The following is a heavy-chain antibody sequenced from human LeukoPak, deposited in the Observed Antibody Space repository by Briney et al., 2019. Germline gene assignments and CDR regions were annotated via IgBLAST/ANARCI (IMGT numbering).Heavy chain of an antibody. CDR1: GGSISSYY. J-gene: IGHJ5*02. CDR3: ARSISSGYYYNWFDP. D-gene: IGHD3-22*01. CDR2: IYYSGST. Sequence: NPSETLSLTCTVSGGSISSYYWSWIRQPPGKGLEWIGYIYYSGSTNYNPSLKSRVTISVDTSKNQFSLKLSSVTAADTAVYYCARSISSGYYYNWFDPWGQGTLVTVSS. V-gene: IGHV4-59*01.